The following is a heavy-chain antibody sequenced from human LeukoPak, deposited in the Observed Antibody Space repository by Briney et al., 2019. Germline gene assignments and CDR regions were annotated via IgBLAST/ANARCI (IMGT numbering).Heavy chain of an antibody. Sequence: GGSLRLSCAASGFTFSSYGMHWARQAPGKGLEWVAVIWYDGSNKYYADSVKGRFTISRDNSKNTLYLQMNSLRAEDTAVYYCARGSLDDYYYGMDVWGQGTTVTVSS. CDR1: GFTFSSYG. CDR3: ARGSLDDYYYGMDV. V-gene: IGHV3-33*01. CDR2: IWYDGSNK. J-gene: IGHJ6*02.